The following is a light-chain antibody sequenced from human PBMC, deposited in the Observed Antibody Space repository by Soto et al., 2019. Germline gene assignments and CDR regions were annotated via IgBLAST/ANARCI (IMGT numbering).Light chain of an antibody. J-gene: IGLJ3*02. V-gene: IGLV2-14*01. Sequence: QSALTQPASVSESLGQSITISCSGTSSDIGGHNFVSWYQQLPGKTPKVLIYRVSNRPSGISNRFSGSKSGNTASLTISGLQAEDEADYYCSSYTFSNTWVFGGGTKLTVL. CDR3: SSYTFSNTWV. CDR1: SSDIGGHNF. CDR2: RVS.